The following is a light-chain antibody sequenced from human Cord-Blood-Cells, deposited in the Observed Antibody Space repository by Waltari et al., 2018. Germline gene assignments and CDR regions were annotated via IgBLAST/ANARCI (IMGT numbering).Light chain of an antibody. V-gene: IGLV3-1*01. Sequence: SYELTQPPSVSVSPGQTASITCSGDKLGDKYACWYQQKPGQSPVLVIYQDSKRPSGIPERFSSSNAGNTATLTISGTQAMDEADYYCQAWDSSTNYVFGTGTKVTVL. CDR1: KLGDKY. J-gene: IGLJ1*01. CDR3: QAWDSSTNYV. CDR2: QDS.